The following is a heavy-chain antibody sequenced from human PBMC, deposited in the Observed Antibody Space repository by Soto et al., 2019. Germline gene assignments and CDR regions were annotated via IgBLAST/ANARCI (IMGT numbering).Heavy chain of an antibody. J-gene: IGHJ4*02. V-gene: IGHV1-3*01. CDR3: VRGGEVVATILWPYFDY. Sequence: SVKVSCATCRYGYTSYPRHWVRQAPGQRLEWMGWINAGNGNTKYSQKFQGRVTITRDTSASTVYMELSSLRSEDTAVYYCVRGGEVVATILWPYFDYWGQGTLVTVSS. CDR2: INAGNGNT. CDR1: RYGYTSYP. D-gene: IGHD5-12*01.